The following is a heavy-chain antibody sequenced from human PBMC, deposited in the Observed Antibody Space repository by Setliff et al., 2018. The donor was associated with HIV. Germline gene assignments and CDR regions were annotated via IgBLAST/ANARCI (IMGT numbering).Heavy chain of an antibody. D-gene: IGHD3-3*01. J-gene: IGHJ3*02. Sequence: ASVKVSCKASGYTFTSNAIHWVRQAPGQSLEWMGWIDAGNGDTKYSQNFQGRVTITGDTSASTAYMELSSLRSEDTAVYYCARGIFGVADDAFEIWGQGTMVTVSS. CDR2: IDAGNGDT. V-gene: IGHV1-3*01. CDR3: ARGIFGVADDAFEI. CDR1: GYTFTSNA.